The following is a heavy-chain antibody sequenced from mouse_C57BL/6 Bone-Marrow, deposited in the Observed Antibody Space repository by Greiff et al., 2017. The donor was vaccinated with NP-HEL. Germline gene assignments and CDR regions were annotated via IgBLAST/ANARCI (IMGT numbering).Heavy chain of an antibody. J-gene: IGHJ2*01. CDR1: GYTFTSYW. CDR2: IDPSDSYT. V-gene: IGHV1-59*01. Sequence: QVQLQQPGAELVRPGTSVKLSCKASGYTFTSYWMHWVKQRPGQGLEWIGVIDPSDSYTNYNQKFKGKATLTVDTSSSTAYMQLSSLTSEDSAVYYCARGSCYGYDFDYWGQGTTLTVSS. CDR3: ARGSCYGYDFDY. D-gene: IGHD2-2*01.